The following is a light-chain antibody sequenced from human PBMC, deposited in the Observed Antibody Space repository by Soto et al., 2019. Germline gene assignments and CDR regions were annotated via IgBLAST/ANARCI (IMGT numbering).Light chain of an antibody. CDR2: VNSDGSH. V-gene: IGLV4-69*01. CDR3: QTWGTARV. CDR1: SGHSSYA. J-gene: IGLJ3*02. Sequence: QSVLPQSPSASASLGASVKLTCTLSSGHSSYAIAWHQQQPEKGPRYLMKVNSDGSHSKGDGIPDRFSGSSSGAERYLTISSLQYEDEGDYYWQTWGTARVFGGGTKVTVL.